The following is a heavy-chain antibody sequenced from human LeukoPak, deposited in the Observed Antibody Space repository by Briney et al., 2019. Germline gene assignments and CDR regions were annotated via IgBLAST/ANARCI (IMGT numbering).Heavy chain of an antibody. J-gene: IGHJ4*02. D-gene: IGHD6-19*01. CDR3: ARGVYSSGWYPDTFDY. CDR2: ISSSSSYI. V-gene: IGHV3-21*01. Sequence: GGSLRLSCAASGFTFSSYSMNWVRQAPGKGLEWVSSISSSSSYIYYADSVKGRFTISRDNAMNSLYLQMNSLRAEDTALYYCARGVYSSGWYPDTFDYWGQGTLVTVSS. CDR1: GFTFSSYS.